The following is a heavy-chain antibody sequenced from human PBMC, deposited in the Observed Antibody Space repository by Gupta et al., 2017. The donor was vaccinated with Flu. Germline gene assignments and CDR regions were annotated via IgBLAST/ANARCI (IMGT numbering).Heavy chain of an antibody. CDR3: ARGYCSGGTCYSGGHNWFDP. J-gene: IGHJ5*02. V-gene: IGHV4-31*02. CDR2: IYYDGYT. Sequence: WIRQRPVKGLEWLGHIYYDGYTYYNPSLKSRVTISLDTSKNQFSLKLTSVTAADTAVYYCARGYCSGGTCYSGGHNWFDPWGQGTLVTVSS. D-gene: IGHD2-15*01.